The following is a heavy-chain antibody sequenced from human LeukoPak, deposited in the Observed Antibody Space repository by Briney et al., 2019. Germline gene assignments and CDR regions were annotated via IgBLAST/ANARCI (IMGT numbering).Heavy chain of an antibody. J-gene: IGHJ4*02. Sequence: SETLSLTCAVYGGSFSGYYWSWIRQPPGKGLEWIGEINHSGSTNYSPSLKSRVTISVDTSKNQFSLKLSSVTAADTAVYYCARQPSSWFTSFDSWGQGTLVTVSS. V-gene: IGHV4-34*01. CDR2: INHSGST. CDR3: ARQPSSWFTSFDS. D-gene: IGHD6-13*01. CDR1: GGSFSGYY.